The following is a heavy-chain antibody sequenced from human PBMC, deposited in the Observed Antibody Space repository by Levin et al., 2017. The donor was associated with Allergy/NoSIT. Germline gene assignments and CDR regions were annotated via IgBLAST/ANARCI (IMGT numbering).Heavy chain of an antibody. CDR3: ARAPGGLNHALDV. D-gene: IGHD6-25*01. V-gene: IGHV4-59*01. CDR2: IYYSGRT. CDR1: GASISTYY. Sequence: SQTLSLTCTVSGASISTYYWTWIRQPPGKGLEWIGYIYYSGRTKYNPSLTSRVTMLIDMSKNQFSLELSPVTAAGTAVYYCARAPGGLNHALDVWGQGTTVTVSS. J-gene: IGHJ6*02.